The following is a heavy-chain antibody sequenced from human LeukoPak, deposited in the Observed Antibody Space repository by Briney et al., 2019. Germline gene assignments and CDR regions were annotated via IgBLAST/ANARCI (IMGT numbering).Heavy chain of an antibody. J-gene: IGHJ4*02. CDR1: GGSDSSGSYY. Sequence: PSETLSLTCTVSGGSDSSGSYYWSWIRQPPGKGLEWIGYIYYSGSTNYNPSLKSRVTISVDTSKNQFSLKLSSVTAADTAVYHCAREAMYSYGNNFDYWGQGTLVTVSS. V-gene: IGHV4-61*01. D-gene: IGHD5-18*01. CDR3: AREAMYSYGNNFDY. CDR2: IYYSGST.